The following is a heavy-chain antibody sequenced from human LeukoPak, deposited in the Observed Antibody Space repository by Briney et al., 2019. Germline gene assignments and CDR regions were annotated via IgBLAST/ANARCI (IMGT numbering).Heavy chain of an antibody. Sequence: GGSLRLSCAASGFTFSSYAMSWVRQAPGKGLEWVSAISGSGGSTYYADSVKGRFTISRDNSKNTLYLQMNSLRAEDTAVYYCAKEVHKQWLPAYYFDYWGQGTLVTVSS. D-gene: IGHD6-19*01. CDR2: ISGSGGST. CDR3: AKEVHKQWLPAYYFDY. J-gene: IGHJ4*02. CDR1: GFTFSSYA. V-gene: IGHV3-23*01.